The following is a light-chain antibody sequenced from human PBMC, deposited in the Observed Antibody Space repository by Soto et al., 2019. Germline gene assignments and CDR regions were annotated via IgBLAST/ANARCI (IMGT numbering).Light chain of an antibody. CDR1: QSVNIN. J-gene: IGKJ4*01. CDR3: QEYNDWPLT. V-gene: IGKV3-15*01. Sequence: EIVMTQSPATLSVSPGERATVSCRASQSVNINLAWYQQKPGQAPRLLIYGASTRATGIPARFSGSGSATEFTLSISSLLSEDFAVFYCQEYNDWPLTFGGGSKAEIK. CDR2: GAS.